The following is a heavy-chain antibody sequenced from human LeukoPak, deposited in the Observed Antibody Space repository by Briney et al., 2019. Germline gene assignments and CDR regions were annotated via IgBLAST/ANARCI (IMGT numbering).Heavy chain of an antibody. CDR3: ARSRAPHYDFWSGYPNRYWYFDL. V-gene: IGHV1-8*01. CDR1: GYTFTSYD. D-gene: IGHD3-3*01. Sequence: GASVKVSCKASGYTFTSYDINWVRQATGQGLEWMGWMNPNSGNTGYAQKFQGRVTMTRDTSISTAYMELSSLRSEDTAVYYCARSRAPHYDFWSGYPNRYWYFDLWGRGTLVTVSS. J-gene: IGHJ2*01. CDR2: MNPNSGNT.